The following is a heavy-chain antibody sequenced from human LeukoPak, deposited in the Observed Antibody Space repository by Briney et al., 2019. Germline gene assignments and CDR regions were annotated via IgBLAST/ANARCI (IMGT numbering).Heavy chain of an antibody. D-gene: IGHD2-15*01. CDR3: ARGAMRVVPYFDY. CDR1: GFTFSSYS. J-gene: IGHJ4*02. Sequence: GGSLRLSCAASGFTFSSYSMNWVRQAPGKGLEWVSYISSSSSTIYYADSVKGRLTISRDNAKNSLYLQMNSLRAEDTAVYYCARGAMRVVPYFDYWGQGTLVTVSS. CDR2: ISSSSSTI. V-gene: IGHV3-48*01.